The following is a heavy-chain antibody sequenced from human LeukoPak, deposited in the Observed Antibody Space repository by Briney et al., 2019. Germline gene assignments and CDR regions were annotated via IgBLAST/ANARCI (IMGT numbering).Heavy chain of an antibody. V-gene: IGHV3-21*01. CDR2: IDVSSRYI. D-gene: IGHD1-26*01. Sequence: GGSLRLSCAASEFAFNTYSMKWVRQAPGKGLEWVSSIDVSSRYINYADSVKGRFTTSRDNARNSLFLQMSSLRAEDTAVYYCVRDSVGSAIDFDYWGQGTLVTVSS. J-gene: IGHJ4*02. CDR3: VRDSVGSAIDFDY. CDR1: EFAFNTYS.